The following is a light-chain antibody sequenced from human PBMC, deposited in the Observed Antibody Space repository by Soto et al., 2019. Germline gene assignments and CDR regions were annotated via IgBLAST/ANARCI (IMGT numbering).Light chain of an antibody. CDR2: GTS. Sequence: EIVLTQSPATLSLSPGEGATLXCRASESVSNNDLVWYQQKPGQAPRLLIYGTSSRATGIPDRFSGSGSGTDFTLSISRLEPEDFAVYFCQHYGSSPWTFGRGTKVDIK. CDR1: ESVSNND. V-gene: IGKV3-20*01. CDR3: QHYGSSPWT. J-gene: IGKJ1*01.